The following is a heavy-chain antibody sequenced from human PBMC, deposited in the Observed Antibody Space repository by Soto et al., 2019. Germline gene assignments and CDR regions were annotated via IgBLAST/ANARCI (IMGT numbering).Heavy chain of an antibody. Sequence: QVQLQESGPGLVKPSETLSLTCTVSGGSISSYYWSWIRQPPGKGLEWIGYIYYSGSTNYNPSLKXXGXIXXDTSKNQFSLKLSSVTAADTAVYYCARDWNGGFDYWGQGTLVTVSS. CDR2: IYYSGST. CDR1: GGSISSYY. CDR3: ARDWNGGFDY. J-gene: IGHJ4*02. V-gene: IGHV4-59*01. D-gene: IGHD1-1*01.